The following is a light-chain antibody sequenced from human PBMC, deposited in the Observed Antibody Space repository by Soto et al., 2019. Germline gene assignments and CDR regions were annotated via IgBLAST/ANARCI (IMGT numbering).Light chain of an antibody. V-gene: IGLV2-11*01. J-gene: IGLJ2*01. Sequence: QSALTQPRSVSGSPGQSVSISCTGTTSDVGGYEYVSWYQQHPDKAPQLLIFDVTKRPSGVPDRFSGSKSGNTASLTISGLQADDEADYHCCSYAGNYTLIFGGGTKLTVL. CDR3: CSYAGNYTLI. CDR2: DVT. CDR1: TSDVGGYEY.